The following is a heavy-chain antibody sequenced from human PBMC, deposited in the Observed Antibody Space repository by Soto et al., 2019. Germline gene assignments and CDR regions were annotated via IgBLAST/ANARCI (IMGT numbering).Heavy chain of an antibody. Sequence: QITLKESGPTLVRPTQTLTLTCTVSGFSLDTWGVGVGWIRQPPGKAPEWLALIYWDNDKRYSPSLKNRLTITKDTSKNQVVLTVNNMDPVDTVTYYCARALGSWGAYYFDHWGQGTLVTVSS. CDR3: ARALGSWGAYYFDH. J-gene: IGHJ4*02. V-gene: IGHV2-5*02. CDR1: GFSLDTWGVG. D-gene: IGHD3-16*01. CDR2: IYWDNDK.